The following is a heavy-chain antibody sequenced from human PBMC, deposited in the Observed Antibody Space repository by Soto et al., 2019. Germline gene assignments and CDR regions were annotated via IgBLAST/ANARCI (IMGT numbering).Heavy chain of an antibody. Sequence: ASVKVSCKASGYTFTSYGISWVRQAPGQGLEWMGWISAYNGNTNYAQKLQGRVTMTTDTSTSTAYMELRSLRSDDTAVYYCARVLNQPWYWRRNFDYWGQGTLVTVSS. CDR1: GYTFTSYG. V-gene: IGHV1-18*01. CDR2: ISAYNGNT. CDR3: ARVLNQPWYWRRNFDY. J-gene: IGHJ4*02. D-gene: IGHD2-15*01.